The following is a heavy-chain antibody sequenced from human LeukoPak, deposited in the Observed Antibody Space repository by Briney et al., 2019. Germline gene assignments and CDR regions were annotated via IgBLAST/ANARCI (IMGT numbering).Heavy chain of an antibody. J-gene: IGHJ4*02. CDR2: ISAYNGDT. CDR1: DYTFTNYG. CDR3: ARASAQWSDY. Sequence: ASVKVSCKASDYTFTNYGISWVRQAPGQGLEWMGWISAYNGDTNYAQKFQGRLTLTTGTSTSTAYMGLRSLRSDDTAIYYCARASAQWSDYWGQGTLVTVSS. V-gene: IGHV1-18*01. D-gene: IGHD2-15*01.